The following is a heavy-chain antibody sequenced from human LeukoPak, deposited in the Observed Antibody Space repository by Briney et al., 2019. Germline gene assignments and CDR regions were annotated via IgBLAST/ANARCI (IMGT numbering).Heavy chain of an antibody. D-gene: IGHD2-15*01. V-gene: IGHV4-31*03. CDR2: IYYSGNT. J-gene: IGHJ5*02. Sequence: QPSETLSLTCTVSGGSISSGGYYWSWIRQHPGNCLEWIGYIYYSGNTYYNPSLKSRVTISVDTSKNQFSLKLSSVTAADTAVYYCARDVRVVVAATDWFDPWGQGTLVTVSS. CDR3: ARDVRVVVAATDWFDP. CDR1: GGSISSGGYY.